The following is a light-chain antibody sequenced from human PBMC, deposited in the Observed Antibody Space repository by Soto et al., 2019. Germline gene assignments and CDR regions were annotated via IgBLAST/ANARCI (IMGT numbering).Light chain of an antibody. J-gene: IGKJ5*01. CDR2: EAS. Sequence: ETVCTQSPSTLSLSPGERAPPPYRASQSVSSYLAWYQQKPGQAPRLLIYEASNRATGIPDRFSGSGSGTDFTLTFSSLEPEDFAVYYCQQYSNWPITFGQGTRLEI. CDR1: QSVSSY. CDR3: QQYSNWPIT. V-gene: IGKV3-11*01.